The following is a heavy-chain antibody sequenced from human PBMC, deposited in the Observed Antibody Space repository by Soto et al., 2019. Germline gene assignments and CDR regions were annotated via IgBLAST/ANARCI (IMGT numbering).Heavy chain of an antibody. CDR3: AKDGSHNFDY. D-gene: IGHD1-26*01. CDR2: MSYDGSNE. V-gene: IGHV3-30*18. J-gene: IGHJ4*02. Sequence: GGSLRLSCAASGFTFSHYAMHWVRQAAGKGLEWVALMSYDGSNEYYADSVKGRFTISRDNSKNTLYLQMNSLRAEDTAVYYCAKDGSHNFDYWGQGTLVTVSS. CDR1: GFTFSHYA.